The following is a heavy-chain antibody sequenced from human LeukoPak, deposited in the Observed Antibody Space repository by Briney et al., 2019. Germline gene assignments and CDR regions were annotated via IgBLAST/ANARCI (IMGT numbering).Heavy chain of an antibody. CDR3: ARDANSGSYYLHGAFDI. CDR2: IYYSGST. CDR1: GVSISSGGYY. V-gene: IGHV4-31*03. D-gene: IGHD1-26*01. Sequence: NPSETLSLTCTVSGVSISSGGYYWGWIRQHPGKGLEWIGYIYYSGSTYYNPSLKSRVTISVDTSKNQFSLKLSSVTAADTAVYYCARDANSGSYYLHGAFDIWGQGTMVTVSS. J-gene: IGHJ3*02.